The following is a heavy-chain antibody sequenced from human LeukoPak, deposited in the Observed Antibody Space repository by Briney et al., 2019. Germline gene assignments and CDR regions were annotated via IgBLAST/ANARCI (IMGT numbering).Heavy chain of an antibody. CDR3: ARGYSSSWYL. J-gene: IGHJ4*02. CDR1: GGSFSGYY. Sequence: SETLSLTCAVYGGSFSGYYWSWIRQPPGKGLEWIGEINHSGSTNYSPSLKSRVTISVDTSKNQFSLKLSSVTAADTAVYYCARGYSSSWYLWGQGTLVTVSS. V-gene: IGHV4-34*01. CDR2: INHSGST. D-gene: IGHD6-13*01.